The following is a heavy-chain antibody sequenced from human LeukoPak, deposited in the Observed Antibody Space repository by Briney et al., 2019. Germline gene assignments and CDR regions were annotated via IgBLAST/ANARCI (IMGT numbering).Heavy chain of an antibody. CDR3: GWLQSGFGY. Sequence: SQTLSLTCAISGDSVSTDSAGWNRIRQSPSRGLEWLGRTYYNSINSNWYKDYAPAVKSRITITPDTTKNQFSLQLNSVTPEDTADCARGWLQSGFGYWGQGTLVTVSS. CDR1: GDSVSTDSAG. D-gene: IGHD5-24*01. V-gene: IGHV6-1*01. CDR2: TYYNSINSNWYK. J-gene: IGHJ4*02.